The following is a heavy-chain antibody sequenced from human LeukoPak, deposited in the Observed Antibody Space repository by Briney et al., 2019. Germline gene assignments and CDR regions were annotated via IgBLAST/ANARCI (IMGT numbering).Heavy chain of an antibody. D-gene: IGHD5-12*01. CDR3: VRSSGYDRFDY. CDR1: GYTFTDCF. Sequence: GASVKVSCKASGYTFTDCFMHWVRQAPGQGLEWMGWINPKNGGTKYAQNFQGRVIMTRDTSISTAYMELSMRSDDTAVYYCVRSSGYDRFDYWGQGTLVTVSS. J-gene: IGHJ4*02. V-gene: IGHV1-2*02. CDR2: INPKNGGT.